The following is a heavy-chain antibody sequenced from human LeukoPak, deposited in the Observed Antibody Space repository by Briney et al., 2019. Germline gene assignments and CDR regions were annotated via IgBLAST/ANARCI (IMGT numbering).Heavy chain of an antibody. D-gene: IGHD3-3*01. CDR1: GGSTSSSNYY. CDR2: IHYSGNT. Sequence: PLETLSLTCTVSGGSTSSSNYYWGWIRQPPGKGLEWIGGIHYSGNTYYNPSLKSRVTISIDTSKNQFSLKLSSVTAADTAVYYCARLGAGPTYYDFWSGYYGGPMDYWGQGTLVTVSS. J-gene: IGHJ4*02. CDR3: ARLGAGPTYYDFWSGYYGGPMDY. V-gene: IGHV4-39*01.